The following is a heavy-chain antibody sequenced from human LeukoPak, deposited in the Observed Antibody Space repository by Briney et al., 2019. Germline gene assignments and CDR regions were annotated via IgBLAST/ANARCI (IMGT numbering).Heavy chain of an antibody. CDR3: AKAYYYDSSGYSQYYYYGMDV. D-gene: IGHD3-22*01. V-gene: IGHV3-23*01. CDR1: GFTFSSYA. CDR2: ISGSGGST. Sequence: GGSLRLSCAASGFTFSSYAMSWVRQAPGKRLEWVSAISGSGGSTYYADSVKGRFTISRDNSKNTLYLQMNSLRAEDTAVYYCAKAYYYDSSGYSQYYYYGMDVWGQGTTVTVSS. J-gene: IGHJ6*02.